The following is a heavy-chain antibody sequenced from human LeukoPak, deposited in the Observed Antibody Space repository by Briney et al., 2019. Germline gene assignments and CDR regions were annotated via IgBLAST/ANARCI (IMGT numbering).Heavy chain of an antibody. CDR1: GGSFSGYY. CDR3: ARGRAQTYYDFWSGYPRRWFDP. V-gene: IGHV4-34*01. J-gene: IGHJ5*02. D-gene: IGHD3-3*01. CDR2: INHSGST. Sequence: SETLSLTCAVYGGSFSGYYWSWIRQPPGKGLEWIGEINHSGSTNYNPSLKSRVTISVDTSKNQFSLKLSSVTAADTAVYYCARGRAQTYYDFWSGYPRRWFDPWGQGTLVTVSS.